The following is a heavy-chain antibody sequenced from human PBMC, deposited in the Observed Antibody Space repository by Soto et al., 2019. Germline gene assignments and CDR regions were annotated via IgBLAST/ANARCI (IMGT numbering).Heavy chain of an antibody. J-gene: IGHJ5*02. Sequence: QLQLQESGPGLVKPSETLSLTCNVSGGSISSSRSYWAWFRQPPGKELEWIANIFYAGNTYYNPSLKSRVTASVDTSKNQFALKLDSVTAADTAVYYCARQAAAPGVDVWFDAWGQGTLVTVSS. V-gene: IGHV4-39*01. D-gene: IGHD6-13*01. CDR2: IFYAGNT. CDR1: GGSISSSRSY. CDR3: ARQAAAPGVDVWFDA.